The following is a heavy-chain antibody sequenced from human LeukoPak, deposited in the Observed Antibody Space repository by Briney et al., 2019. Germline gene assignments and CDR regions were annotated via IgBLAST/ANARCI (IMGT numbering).Heavy chain of an antibody. J-gene: IGHJ3*02. CDR3: ARLYFDWLSHDAFDI. V-gene: IGHV1-2*02. Sequence: ASVKVSCKASGYTFTGYYMHWVRQAPGQGLEWMGWINPNSGGTNYAQKFQGRVTMTRDTSISTAYMELSRLRSDDTAVYYCARLYFDWLSHDAFDIWGQGTMVTVSS. CDR2: INPNSGGT. D-gene: IGHD3-9*01. CDR1: GYTFTGYY.